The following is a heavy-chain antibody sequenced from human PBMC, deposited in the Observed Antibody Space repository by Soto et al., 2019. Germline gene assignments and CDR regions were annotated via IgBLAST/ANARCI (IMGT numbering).Heavy chain of an antibody. V-gene: IGHV3-48*03. J-gene: IGHJ6*02. CDR3: AREVDYNFWSGPPMDV. CDR2: ISSSGSTI. CDR1: GFTFSSYE. D-gene: IGHD3-3*01. Sequence: EVQLVESGGGLVQPGGSLRLSCAASGFTFSSYEMNWVRQAPGKGLEWVSYISSSGSTIYYADSVKGRFTISRDNAKNYLYLQMNSLRAEDTAVYYCAREVDYNFWSGPPMDVWGQGTTVTVSS.